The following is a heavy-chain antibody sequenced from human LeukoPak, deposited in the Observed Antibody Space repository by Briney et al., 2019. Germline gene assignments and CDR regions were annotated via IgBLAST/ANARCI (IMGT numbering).Heavy chain of an antibody. Sequence: PGGSLRLSCAASAAFGHIFRDSWMHWVRQAPGKGLVWVSLIKSDGSGTIYADSVKGRFPTSRDNSKNTLYLQMNSLRAEDTAVYYCAGSWFYRDYFEYWGQGTLVTVSS. J-gene: IGHJ4*02. CDR3: AGSWFYRDYFEY. V-gene: IGHV3-74*01. CDR1: GHIFRDSW. CDR2: IKSDGSGT. D-gene: IGHD3-10*01.